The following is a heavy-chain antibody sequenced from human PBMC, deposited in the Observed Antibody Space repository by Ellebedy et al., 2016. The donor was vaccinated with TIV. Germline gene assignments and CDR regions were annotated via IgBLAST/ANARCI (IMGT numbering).Heavy chain of an antibody. Sequence: GESLKISCAASGFAFSSYWMSWVRQAPGKGLEWVANIKQDGGETYYGDSVKGRFTISRDNAKRTLDLQMNSLRAEDTAIYDCATDGSYGDYLSPTHAFEIWGQGTLVTVSP. J-gene: IGHJ3*02. D-gene: IGHD3-16*01. CDR1: GFAFSSYW. CDR3: ATDGSYGDYLSPTHAFEI. CDR2: IKQDGGET. V-gene: IGHV3-7*01.